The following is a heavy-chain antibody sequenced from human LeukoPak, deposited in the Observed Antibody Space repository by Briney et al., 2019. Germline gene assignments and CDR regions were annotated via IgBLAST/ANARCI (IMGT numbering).Heavy chain of an antibody. CDR3: AXLAPFYGSGVI. CDR1: GFTLSPYW. D-gene: IGHD3-10*01. Sequence: GGSLRLSCAASGFTLSPYWMSWVRQAPGKGLEWVATISEDGSEKYYVDSVKGRFSVSRDNAKNSLYLEMNSLRAEDTAVYHCAXLAPFYGSGVIWGQGTMVTVSS. CDR2: ISEDGSEK. J-gene: IGHJ3*02. V-gene: IGHV3-7*01.